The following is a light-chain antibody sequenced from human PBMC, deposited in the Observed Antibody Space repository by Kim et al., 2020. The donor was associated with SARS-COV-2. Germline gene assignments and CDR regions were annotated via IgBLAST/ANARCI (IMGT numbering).Light chain of an antibody. CDR3: QQYNSYSPYT. CDR2: KAS. V-gene: IGKV1-5*03. CDR1: QSISSW. Sequence: ASVGDRVTITCRASQSISSWFAWYQQKPGKAPKLLIYKASSLESGVPSRFSGSGSGTEFTLTISSLQPDDFATYYCQQYNSYSPYTFGQGTKLEI. J-gene: IGKJ2*01.